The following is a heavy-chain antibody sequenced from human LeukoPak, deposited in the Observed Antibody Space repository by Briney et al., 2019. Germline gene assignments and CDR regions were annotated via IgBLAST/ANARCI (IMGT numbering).Heavy chain of an antibody. Sequence: QPGGSLGLSCAASGFAFSSYSMNWVRQAPGKGLEWVSFISESSRTIYYADSVKGRFTISRDNAKNSLYLQMNSLRAEDTAIYYCARDWRTGTTFDWGQGTLVTVSS. D-gene: IGHD1-1*01. CDR3: ARDWRTGTTFD. J-gene: IGHJ4*02. V-gene: IGHV3-48*01. CDR1: GFAFSSYS. CDR2: ISESSRTI.